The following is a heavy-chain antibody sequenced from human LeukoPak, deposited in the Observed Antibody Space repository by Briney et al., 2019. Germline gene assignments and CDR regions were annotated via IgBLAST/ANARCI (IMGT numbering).Heavy chain of an antibody. Sequence: GGSLRLSCAASGFTFSSYSMNWVRQAPGKGLEWVSYISSSSSTIYYADSVKGRFTISRDNAKDSLYLQMNSLRAEDTAVYYCARERPQYYYGSGSYLDYWGQGTLVTVSS. CDR3: ARERPQYYYGSGSYLDY. CDR2: ISSSSSTI. V-gene: IGHV3-48*04. CDR1: GFTFSSYS. J-gene: IGHJ4*02. D-gene: IGHD3-10*01.